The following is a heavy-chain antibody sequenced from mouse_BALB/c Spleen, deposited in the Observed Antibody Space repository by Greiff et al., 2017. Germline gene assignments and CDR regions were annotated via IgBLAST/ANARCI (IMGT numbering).Heavy chain of an antibody. CDR3: ARKGYYYGSSTYAMDY. CDR2: INPSTGYT. V-gene: IGHV1-7*01. Sequence: QVQLKESGAELAKPGASVKMSCKASGYTFTSYWMHWVKQRPGQGLEWIGYINPSTGYTEYNQKFKDKATLTADKSSSTAYMQLSSLTSEDSAVYYCARKGYYYGSSTYAMDYWGQGTSVTVSS. CDR1: GYTFTSYW. D-gene: IGHD1-1*01. J-gene: IGHJ4*01.